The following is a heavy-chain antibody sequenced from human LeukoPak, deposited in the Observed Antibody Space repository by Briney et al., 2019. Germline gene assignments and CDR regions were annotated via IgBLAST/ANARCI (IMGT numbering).Heavy chain of an antibody. J-gene: IGHJ4*02. CDR1: GFTVSGYA. CDR2: IDGS. CDR3: AKAHAATSCSYY. V-gene: IGHV3-23*01. Sequence: GGSLRLSCAASGFTVSGYAMSWVRQAPGKGLEWVSGIDGSAESVKGRFTISRDKSKNTLYLQMNSLRAEDTAVYYCAKAHAATSCSYYWGQGTLVTVSS. D-gene: IGHD2-2*01.